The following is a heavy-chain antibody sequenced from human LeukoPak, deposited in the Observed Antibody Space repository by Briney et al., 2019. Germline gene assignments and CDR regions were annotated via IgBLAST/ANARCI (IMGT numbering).Heavy chain of an antibody. D-gene: IGHD3-22*01. CDR2: ISAYNGNT. J-gene: IGHJ4*02. CDR3: ARTAYYYDSSGYYRWHDY. Sequence: ASVKVSCKASGYTFTSSGISWVRQAPGQGLEWMGWISAYNGNTNYAQKVQGRVTMTTDTTTSTAYMELRSLRSDDTAVYYCARTAYYYDSSGYYRWHDYWGQGTLVTVPS. V-gene: IGHV1-18*01. CDR1: GYTFTSSG.